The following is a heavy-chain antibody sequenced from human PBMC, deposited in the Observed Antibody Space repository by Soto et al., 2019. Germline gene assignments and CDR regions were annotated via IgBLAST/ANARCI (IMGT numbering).Heavy chain of an antibody. CDR1: GGTFSSYA. D-gene: IGHD1-1*01. Sequence: SVKVSCKASGGTFSSYAISWVRQAPGQGLEWMGGIIPIFGTANYAQKFQGRVTITADKSTSTAYMELSSLRSEDTAVYYCARDYLPAGNWNAFDRWGQGTLVTVSS. CDR3: ARDYLPAGNWNAFDR. J-gene: IGHJ5*02. CDR2: IIPIFGTA. V-gene: IGHV1-69*06.